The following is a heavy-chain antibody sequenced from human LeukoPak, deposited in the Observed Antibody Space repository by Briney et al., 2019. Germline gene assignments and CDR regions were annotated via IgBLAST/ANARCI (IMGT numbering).Heavy chain of an antibody. CDR3: ARDTRELLSAFDI. CDR2: IYYSGST. CDR1: GGSISSYY. V-gene: IGHV4-59*01. D-gene: IGHD1-26*01. J-gene: IGHJ3*02. Sequence: SETLSLTCTVSGGSISSYYWSWIRQPPGKGLEWIGYIYYSGSTNYNPSLKSRVTISVDTSKNQFSLKLSSVTAADTAVYYCARDTRELLSAFDIWGQGTMVTVSS.